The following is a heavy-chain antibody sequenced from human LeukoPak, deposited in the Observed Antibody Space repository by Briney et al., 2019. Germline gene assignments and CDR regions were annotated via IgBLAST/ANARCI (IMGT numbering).Heavy chain of an antibody. Sequence: PGGSLRLSCAASGFTFSSYAMSWVRQAPGKGLEWVSAISGSGGSTYYADSVKGRFTISRDNSKNTLYLQMNSLRAEDTAVYYCAKFETVSGYYHYYMDVWGKGTTVTVSS. J-gene: IGHJ6*03. CDR2: ISGSGGST. D-gene: IGHD1-14*01. CDR3: AKFETVSGYYHYYMDV. CDR1: GFTFSSYA. V-gene: IGHV3-23*01.